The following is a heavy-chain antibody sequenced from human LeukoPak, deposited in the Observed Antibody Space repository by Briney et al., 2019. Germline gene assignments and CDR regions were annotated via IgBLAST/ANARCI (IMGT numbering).Heavy chain of an antibody. J-gene: IGHJ4*02. Sequence: GASVKVSSTASGYTFTAYYMHWVRQAPGQGLEWIGWINPNSGGTNYAQKFQGRVTMTRDTSISTAYMELSRLRSDDTAVYYCARGTYYYDSSGPLGYWGQGTLVTVSS. CDR1: GYTFTAYY. V-gene: IGHV1-2*02. CDR3: ARGTYYYDSSGPLGY. D-gene: IGHD3-22*01. CDR2: INPNSGGT.